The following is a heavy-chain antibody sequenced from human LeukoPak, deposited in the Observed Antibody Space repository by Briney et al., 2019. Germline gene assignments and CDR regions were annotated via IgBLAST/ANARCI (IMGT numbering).Heavy chain of an antibody. V-gene: IGHV3-23*01. J-gene: IGHJ4*02. Sequence: GGSLRLSCAASGFTFSNYTMNWVRQAPGKGLEWVSAISGSGGSTYYADSVKGRFTISRDNSKNTLYLQMNSLRAEDTAVYYCAKEGIAVAGIIDYWGQGTLVTVSS. D-gene: IGHD6-19*01. CDR1: GFTFSNYT. CDR3: AKEGIAVAGIIDY. CDR2: ISGSGGST.